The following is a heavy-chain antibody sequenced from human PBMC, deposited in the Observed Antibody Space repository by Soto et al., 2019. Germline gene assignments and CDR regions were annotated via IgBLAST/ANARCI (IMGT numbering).Heavy chain of an antibody. CDR2: IGTAGDT. Sequence: CVRDSCAEARFIFSSSDMHSVCQGTGKGLELVSAIGTAGDTYYPGSVKGRFTISRENAKNSLYLQMNSLRAGDTAVYYSARDLGCSGGSCYSWSYGMDVWGQGTTVTVFS. V-gene: IGHV3-13*01. D-gene: IGHD2-15*01. CDR1: RFIFSSSD. J-gene: IGHJ6*02. CDR3: ARDLGCSGGSCYSWSYGMDV.